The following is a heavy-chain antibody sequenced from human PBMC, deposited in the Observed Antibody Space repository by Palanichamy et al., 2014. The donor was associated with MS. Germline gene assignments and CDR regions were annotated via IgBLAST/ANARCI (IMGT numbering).Heavy chain of an antibody. CDR1: GGSISSPNW. V-gene: IGHV4-4*02. Sequence: QVQLQESGPGLVKPSETLSPTCTVSGGSISSPNWWTWVRQPPGKALEWIGEIYHSGTTNYNASLKSRVTISIDESKNQFLLNLNSLTAADTAVYYCARRDPVVGDPHWGQGTLVTVSS. CDR2: IYHSGTT. J-gene: IGHJ4*02. D-gene: IGHD2-15*01. CDR3: ARRDPVVGDPH.